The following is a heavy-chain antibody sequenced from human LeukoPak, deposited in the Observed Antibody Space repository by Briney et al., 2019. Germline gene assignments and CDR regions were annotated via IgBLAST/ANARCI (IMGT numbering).Heavy chain of an antibody. J-gene: IGHJ4*02. Sequence: SETXSLTRTVSGGSISSSSYYWGWIRQPPGKGLEWIGSIYYSGSTYYNPSLKSRVTISVDTSKNQFSLKLSSVTAADTAVYYCARGGDSGSLYYFDYWGQGTLVTVSS. CDR2: IYYSGST. CDR3: ARGGDSGSLYYFDY. D-gene: IGHD1-26*01. CDR1: GGSISSSSYY. V-gene: IGHV4-39*07.